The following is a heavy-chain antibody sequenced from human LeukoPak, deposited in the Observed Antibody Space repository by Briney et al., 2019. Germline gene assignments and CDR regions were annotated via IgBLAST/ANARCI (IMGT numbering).Heavy chain of an antibody. CDR3: ASDRVFYGLDV. Sequence: GGSLRLSCAASGFTFSSYWMHWVRQAPGKGLMWVSRIKSDGSETSYADSVKGRFTISRDNARNTLYLQMNSLRPEDTAIYYCASDRVFYGLDVWGQGTTVTVTS. CDR2: IKSDGSET. J-gene: IGHJ6*02. V-gene: IGHV3-74*01. CDR1: GFTFSSYW.